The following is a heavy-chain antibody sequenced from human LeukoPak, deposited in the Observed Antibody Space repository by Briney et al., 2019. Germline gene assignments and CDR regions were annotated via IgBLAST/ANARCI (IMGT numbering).Heavy chain of an antibody. Sequence: GGSLRLSCAASGFTFSSYSMNWVRQAPGKGLEWVSSISISSSYIYYADSVKGRFTISRDNAKNSLYLQMNRLRAEDTAVYYCAMRRHCGGDCYGFDYWGQGTLVTVSS. CDR2: ISISSSYI. CDR3: AMRRHCGGDCYGFDY. J-gene: IGHJ4*02. D-gene: IGHD2-21*01. V-gene: IGHV3-21*01. CDR1: GFTFSSYS.